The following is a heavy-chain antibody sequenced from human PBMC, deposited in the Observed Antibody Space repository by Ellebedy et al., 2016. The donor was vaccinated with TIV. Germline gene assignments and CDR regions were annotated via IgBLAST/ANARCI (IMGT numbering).Heavy chain of an antibody. CDR2: KRFDGRNE. V-gene: IGHV3-30*02. D-gene: IGHD3-10*01. J-gene: IGHJ4*02. CDR3: TRETNPSPGALAGTGFDC. CDR1: GFSFSNYG. Sequence: GGSLRLSCVASGFSFSNYGMHWVRQAPGKGLEWVAFKRFDGRNEYNGDSVKGRFFISRDVSKNTLFLQMNRLRAEDTAIYYCTRETNPSPGALAGTGFDCWGQGTLVIVSS.